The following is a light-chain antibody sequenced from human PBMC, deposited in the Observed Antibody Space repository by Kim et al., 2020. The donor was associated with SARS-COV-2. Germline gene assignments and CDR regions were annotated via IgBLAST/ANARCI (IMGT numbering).Light chain of an antibody. CDR3: QVWDSTTTV. J-gene: IGLJ2*01. Sequence: GSAGQTASISCSGDRLVNKYVCWYQQKPGQSPVVVMYQDERRPSGIPERFSGSNSGNTATLTISGTQAMDEADYYCQVWDSTTTVFGGGTQLTVL. V-gene: IGLV3-1*01. CDR1: RLVNKY. CDR2: QDE.